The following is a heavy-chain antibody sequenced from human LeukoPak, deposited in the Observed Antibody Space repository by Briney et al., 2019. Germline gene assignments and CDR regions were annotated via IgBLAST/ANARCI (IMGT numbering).Heavy chain of an antibody. D-gene: IGHD6-13*01. CDR2: IYTSGTT. J-gene: IGHJ5*02. CDR1: GDSTCSGSYY. V-gene: IGHV4-61*02. CDR3: VREGGGSGWYNWFDP. Sequence: SQTLSLTCTVFGDSTCSGSYYWSWIRQPAGKGLEWIGRIYTSGTTDYSPFLKSRVTISLDTSKNQLSLKLTSVTAADTAMYYCVREGGGSGWYNWFDPWGQGTLVTVSS.